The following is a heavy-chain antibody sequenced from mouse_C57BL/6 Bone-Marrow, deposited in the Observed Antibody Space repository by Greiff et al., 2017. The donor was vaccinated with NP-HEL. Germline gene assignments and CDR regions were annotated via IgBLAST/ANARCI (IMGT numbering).Heavy chain of an antibody. D-gene: IGHD1-2*01. CDR3: ARRGILRPLYYYAMDY. V-gene: IGHV3-6*01. CDR1: GYSITSGYY. J-gene: IGHJ4*01. Sequence: EVQLQQSGPGLVKPSQSLSLTCSVTGYSITSGYYWNWIRQFPGNKLEWMVYISNDGSNNYNPSLKNPTSLTLDKSTNPFFLKLKSVTTEDTATYYWARRGILRPLYYYAMDYWGQGTSVTVSS. CDR2: ISNDGSN.